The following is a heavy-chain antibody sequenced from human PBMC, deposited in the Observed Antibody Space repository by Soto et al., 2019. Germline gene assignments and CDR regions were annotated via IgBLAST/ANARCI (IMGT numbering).Heavy chain of an antibody. CDR1: GFTFSSYG. V-gene: IGHV3-30*18. D-gene: IGHD3-3*02. CDR3: AKDNHFWSGYYQWPIDY. Sequence: PGGSLRLSCAASGFTFSSYGMHWVRQAPGKGLEWVAVISYDGRNKYYADSVKGRYTISRDNSKNTLNLQINSLRDEDTVVYYCAKDNHFWSGYYQWPIDYWGQGTLVTVSS. J-gene: IGHJ4*02. CDR2: ISYDGRNK.